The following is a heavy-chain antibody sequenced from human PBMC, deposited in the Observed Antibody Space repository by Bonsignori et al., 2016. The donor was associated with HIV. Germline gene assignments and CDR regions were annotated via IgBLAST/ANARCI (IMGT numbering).Heavy chain of an antibody. CDR3: ARGARAWFGELNND. D-gene: IGHD3-10*01. V-gene: IGHV1-46*01. CDR1: GYTFTNYY. Sequence: ASVKVSCKTSGYTFTNYYVHWVRQAPGQGLEWMGMINPSGGSRNYAQSFQDRVTLTTNTSTSTVYMELSSLRSEDTAMYYCARGARAWFGELNNDWGQGTLVTVSS. J-gene: IGHJ4*02. CDR2: INPSGGSR.